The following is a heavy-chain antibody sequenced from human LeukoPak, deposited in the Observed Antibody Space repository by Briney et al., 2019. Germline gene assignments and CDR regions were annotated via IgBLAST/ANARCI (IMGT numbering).Heavy chain of an antibody. D-gene: IGHD3-10*01. Sequence: SETLSLTCTVSGDSISGYYWSWIRQPPGKGLEWIGYIYYSGSTNYNPSLKSRVTISVDTSKNHFSLKLNSVTAADTAVYYCAKPSNYYGSATDAFDFWGQGTMVTVSS. CDR3: AKPSNYYGSATDAFDF. CDR2: IYYSGST. V-gene: IGHV4-59*12. CDR1: GDSISGYY. J-gene: IGHJ3*01.